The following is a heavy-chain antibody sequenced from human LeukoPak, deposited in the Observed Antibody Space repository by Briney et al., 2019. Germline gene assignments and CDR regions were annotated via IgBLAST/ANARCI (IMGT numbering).Heavy chain of an antibody. V-gene: IGHV3-30-3*01. D-gene: IGHD3-22*01. J-gene: IGHJ4*02. Sequence: PGRSLRLSCAASGFTFSSYAMHWVRQAPGKGLEWVAVISYDGSNKYYADSVKGRFTISRYNSKNTLYLQMNSLRAEDTALYYCAKDVNSSGYYLGFDYWGQGTLVTVSS. CDR3: AKDVNSSGYYLGFDY. CDR2: ISYDGSNK. CDR1: GFTFSSYA.